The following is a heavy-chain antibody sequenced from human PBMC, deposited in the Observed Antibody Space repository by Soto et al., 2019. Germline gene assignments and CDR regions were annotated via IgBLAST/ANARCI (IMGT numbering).Heavy chain of an antibody. V-gene: IGHV1-18*01. J-gene: IGHJ4*02. CDR3: ARDSRPSFFDY. D-gene: IGHD3-16*01. CDR1: GYTFTSNG. CDR2: ISANKGNT. Sequence: ASVKVSCKASGYTFTSNGISWVRQAPGQGLEWIGWISANKGNTNYAQKLQGRVTMTTDTSTSTAYMELRSLRSDDTAVYYCARDSRPSFFDYWGQGTLVTVSS.